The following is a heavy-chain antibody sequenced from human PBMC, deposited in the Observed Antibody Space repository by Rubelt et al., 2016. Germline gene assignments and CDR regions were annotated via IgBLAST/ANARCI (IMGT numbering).Heavy chain of an antibody. Sequence: QLQLQESGPGLVEPSETLSLTCTVSGGSISSSSYYWGWVRLTPGKGLEWIGSLLYPGKTSYNPSLRSRVTISVDTTKNQFYLRLGSVIAAYTAVDYCARGELGIGDAFDIWGQGTMVTVSS. CDR1: GGSISSSSYY. D-gene: IGHD7-27*01. V-gene: IGHV4-39*07. CDR3: ARGELGIGDAFDI. J-gene: IGHJ3*02. CDR2: LLYPGKT.